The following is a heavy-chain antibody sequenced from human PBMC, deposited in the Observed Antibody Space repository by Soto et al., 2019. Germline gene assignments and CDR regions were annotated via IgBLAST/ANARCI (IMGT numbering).Heavy chain of an antibody. Sequence: EVQLVESGGDLVQPGGSLRLSCAASGFTFSDFWMGWVRQAPGKGLEWVAIIDQDGGKYYVESVKGRFTISRDNLKNSLYLQMTSLRDEDTAVYFCARDRGGSSYWGQGTQVTVSS. J-gene: IGHJ4*02. V-gene: IGHV3-7*04. CDR2: IDQDGGK. CDR3: ARDRGGSSY. D-gene: IGHD1-26*01. CDR1: GFTFSDFW.